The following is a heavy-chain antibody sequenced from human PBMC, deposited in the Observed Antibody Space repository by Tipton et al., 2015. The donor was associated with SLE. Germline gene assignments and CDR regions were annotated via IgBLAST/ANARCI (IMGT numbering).Heavy chain of an antibody. CDR2: IEKDGSEK. V-gene: IGHV3-7*01. CDR3: ATMKYY. Sequence: SLRLSCAASGFSFSNFWMDWVRQAPGKGLEWVANIEKDGSEKYYVDSVKGRFTISRDNAKNSVYLQLNSLRAEDSAVYYCATMKYYWGQGTPVTVSS. CDR1: GFSFSNFW. J-gene: IGHJ4*02.